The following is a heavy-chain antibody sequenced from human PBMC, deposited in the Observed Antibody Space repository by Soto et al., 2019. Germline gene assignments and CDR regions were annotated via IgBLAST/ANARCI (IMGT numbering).Heavy chain of an antibody. CDR1: GFTFSSYA. Sequence: QVQLVESGGGVVQPGRSLRLSCAASGFTFSSYAMHWVRQAPGKGLEWVAVISYDGSNKYYADSVKGRFTISRDNSKNTLYLQMNSLRAEDTAVYYCARDRPVYSSSWYGSSGWYTETHYYYGMDVWGQGTTVTVSS. CDR3: ARDRPVYSSSWYGSSGWYTETHYYYGMDV. CDR2: ISYDGSNK. V-gene: IGHV3-30-3*01. J-gene: IGHJ6*02. D-gene: IGHD6-13*01.